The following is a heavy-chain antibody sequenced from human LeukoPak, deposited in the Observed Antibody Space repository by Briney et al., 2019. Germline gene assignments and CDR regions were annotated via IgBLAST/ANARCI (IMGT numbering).Heavy chain of an antibody. J-gene: IGHJ3*02. D-gene: IGHD4-23*01. CDR3: ARDTLEYSNSPDALDI. V-gene: IGHV3-48*03. CDR1: GFTFSAYE. Sequence: GGSLRLSCAASGFTFSAYEMNWVREAPGMGLEWVSYIGSSGSTVYYADSVKGRFTISRDNAKNSLYMQMESLRDEDTAIYYCARDTLEYSNSPDALDIWGQGTMVTVSS. CDR2: IGSSGSTV.